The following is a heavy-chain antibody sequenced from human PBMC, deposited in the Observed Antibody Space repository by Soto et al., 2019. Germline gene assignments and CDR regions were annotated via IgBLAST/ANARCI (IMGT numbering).Heavy chain of an antibody. V-gene: IGHV3-13*01. CDR2: IGTAGDT. CDR1: GFTFSSYD. CDR3: ARGGTYSSSWSFDY. Sequence: PGGSLRLSCAASGFTFSSYDMHWVRQATGKGLEWVSAIGTAGDTYYPGSVKGRFTISRENAKNSLYLQMNSLRAGDTAVYYCARGGTYSSSWSFDYWGQGTLVTVSS. D-gene: IGHD6-13*01. J-gene: IGHJ4*02.